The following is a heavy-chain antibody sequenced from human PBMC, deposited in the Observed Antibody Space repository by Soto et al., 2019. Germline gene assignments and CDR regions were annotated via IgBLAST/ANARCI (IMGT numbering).Heavy chain of an antibody. CDR3: ASGKRSAVDI. Sequence: QVQLQQSGPVLVKPSPTLSLTCATAGANVFRNGVGWNWVRQSPSRGLEWLGRKYYRSKWDNQYAVSVKGRSTINLDNSNNLHSLQLYSLTPDDSAFYYCASGKRSAVDIGGEGSVVIVSS. J-gene: IGHJ3*02. V-gene: IGHV6-1*01. CDR2: KYYRSKWDN. D-gene: IGHD2-15*01. CDR1: GANVFRNGVG.